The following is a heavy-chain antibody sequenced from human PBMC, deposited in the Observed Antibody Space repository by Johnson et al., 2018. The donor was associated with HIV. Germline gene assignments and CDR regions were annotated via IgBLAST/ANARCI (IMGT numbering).Heavy chain of an antibody. Sequence: MQLVESGGGVVQPGRSLRLSCAASEFTFSAHDMHWVRQTAGKGLEWVSGIGISGNTNYPGSVKGRFTISRDNSKNTLYLQMNSLRAEDTAVYYCARDRQYYYGSGDAFDIWGQGTMVTVSS. J-gene: IGHJ3*02. CDR2: IGISGNT. CDR3: ARDRQYYYGSGDAFDI. V-gene: IGHV3-13*01. D-gene: IGHD3-10*01. CDR1: EFTFSAHD.